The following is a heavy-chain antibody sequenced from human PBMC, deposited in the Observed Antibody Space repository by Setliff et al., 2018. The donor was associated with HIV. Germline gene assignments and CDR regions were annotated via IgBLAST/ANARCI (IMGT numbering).Heavy chain of an antibody. CDR1: GYTFANHW. CDR3: AREHRLCSGERCVLPDY. D-gene: IGHD2-15*01. V-gene: IGHV5-51*01. J-gene: IGHJ4*02. Sequence: GESLKISCQASGYTFANHWIGWVRQMPGEGLEWMAIIYPGDSDVRYNPSFQGQVTVSVDKSINTAYLQWSSLKASDTATYYCAREHRLCSGERCVLPDYWGQGTLVTVTS. CDR2: IYPGDSDV.